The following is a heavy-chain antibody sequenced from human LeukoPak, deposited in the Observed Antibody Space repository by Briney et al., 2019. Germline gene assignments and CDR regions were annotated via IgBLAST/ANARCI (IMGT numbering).Heavy chain of an antibody. D-gene: IGHD3-3*01. CDR2: IYYSGST. CDR1: GGSISIYY. J-gene: IGHJ6*03. CDR3: ARTHDFWSGYYYMDV. V-gene: IGHV4-59*01. Sequence: SGTPSLTCTVSGGSISIYYWGWIREPPGKGLGRVGYIYYSGSTHSNPSLKSRVTISLDTSKNQFSFKLSSVTAADTAVYYCARTHDFWSGYYYMDVWGKGTTVTVSS.